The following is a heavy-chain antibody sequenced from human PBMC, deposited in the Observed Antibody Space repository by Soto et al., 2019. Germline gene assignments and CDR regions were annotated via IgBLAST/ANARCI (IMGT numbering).Heavy chain of an antibody. CDR2: ISAYNGNT. CDR1: GYTFTSYG. D-gene: IGHD3-22*01. CDR3: ARNAMARPDYYYYDSSGCYQADAFDI. Sequence: ASVKVSCKASGYTFTSYGISWVRQAPGQGLEWMGWISAYNGNTNYAQKLQGRVTMTTDTSTSTAYMELRSLRSDDTAVYYCARNAMARPDYYYYDSSGCYQADAFDIWGQGTIVTVSS. J-gene: IGHJ3*02. V-gene: IGHV1-18*01.